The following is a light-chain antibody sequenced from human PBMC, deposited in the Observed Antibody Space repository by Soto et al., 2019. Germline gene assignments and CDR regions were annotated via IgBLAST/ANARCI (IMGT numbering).Light chain of an antibody. J-gene: IGKJ4*01. Sequence: EIVLTQSPATLSVSPGERATLSCRASQSVGNNFAWYQQKPGQAPRLLIFATSTRDTGVPAWFSASGSATEFTLTISSLQSEDFAFYYCQHYGDFPLTFGGGAKVQIE. CDR3: QHYGDFPLT. CDR2: ATS. V-gene: IGKV3-15*01. CDR1: QSVGNN.